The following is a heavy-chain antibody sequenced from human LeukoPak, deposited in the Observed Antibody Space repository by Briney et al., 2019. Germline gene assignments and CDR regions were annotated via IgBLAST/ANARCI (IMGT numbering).Heavy chain of an antibody. D-gene: IGHD1-14*01. J-gene: IGHJ4*02. V-gene: IGHV3-48*01. CDR1: GFTFSSYS. CDR2: ISSSSSTI. Sequence: PGGSLRLSCAASGFTFSSYSMSWVRQAPGKGLEWVSYISSSSSTIYYADSVKGRFTISRDNSKNTLYLEMNSLSPDDTAVYYCARGVEPLAANTLAYWGQGTLVTVSS. CDR3: ARGVEPLAANTLAY.